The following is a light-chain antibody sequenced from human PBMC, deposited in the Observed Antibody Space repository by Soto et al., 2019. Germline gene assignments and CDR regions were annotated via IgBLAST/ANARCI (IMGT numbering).Light chain of an antibody. V-gene: IGKV1-5*03. CDR3: QRYNSYLYT. CDR2: KAS. Sequence: DIQMTQSPSTLSASVGDRVTITCRASQSISSWLDWYQQKPGKAPKLLIYKASSLESGVPSRFSGSGSGTEFTLTISSLQPDDFATYYCQRYNSYLYTFGQGTKREIK. J-gene: IGKJ2*01. CDR1: QSISSW.